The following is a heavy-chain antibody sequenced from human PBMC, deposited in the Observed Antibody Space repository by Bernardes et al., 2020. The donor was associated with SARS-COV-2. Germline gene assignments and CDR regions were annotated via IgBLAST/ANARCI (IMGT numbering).Heavy chain of an antibody. CDR1: GFNFGDYY. Sequence: GGSLRLSCAASGFNFGDYYISWIRQAPGKGLEWLAYMSSGDDTMYYADSVKGRFTISRDSKNSLTLQINSLTVDDTAIYYCTRSSPAIHVWSWGPKRGSKSNGMDVWGQGTTVTVSS. J-gene: IGHJ6*02. V-gene: IGHV3-11*01. CDR3: TRSSPAIHVWSWGPKRGSKSNGMDV. D-gene: IGHD2-21*01. CDR2: MSSGDDTM.